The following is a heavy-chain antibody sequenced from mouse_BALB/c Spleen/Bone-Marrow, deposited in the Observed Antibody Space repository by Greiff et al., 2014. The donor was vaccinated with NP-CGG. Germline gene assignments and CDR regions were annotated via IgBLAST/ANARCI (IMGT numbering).Heavy chain of an antibody. CDR1: GFTFSSYA. Sequence: EVQGVESGGGLVKPGGSLKLSCAASGFTFSSYAMSWVRQTPEKRLEWVATISSGGSYTYYADSVKGRFTISRETAKNTLYLQMSSLRSEDTAIYNCARQDYYGSSPHWYFDVWGAGTTVTVSS. CDR3: ARQDYYGSSPHWYFDV. CDR2: ISSGGSYT. V-gene: IGHV5-9-3*01. J-gene: IGHJ1*01. D-gene: IGHD1-1*01.